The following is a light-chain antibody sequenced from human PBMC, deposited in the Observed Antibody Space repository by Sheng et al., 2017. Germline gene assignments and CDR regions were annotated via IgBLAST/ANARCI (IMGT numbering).Light chain of an antibody. CDR3: QQSYSTLVT. J-gene: IGKJ5*01. CDR1: HSITTS. CDR2: AAS. V-gene: IGKV1-12*01. Sequence: DIQMTQSPSSVSASVGDRVTITCRASHSITTSLAWYQQKPGKAPKLLIHAASSLQSGVPSRFSGSGSGTDFTLTISSLQPEDFATYYCQQSYSTLVTFGQGTRLEIK.